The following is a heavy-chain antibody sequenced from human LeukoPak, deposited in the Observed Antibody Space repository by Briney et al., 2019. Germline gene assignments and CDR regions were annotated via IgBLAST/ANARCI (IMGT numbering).Heavy chain of an antibody. D-gene: IGHD2/OR15-2a*01. V-gene: IGHV3-74*01. CDR1: GFTFRTYW. J-gene: IGHJ4*02. CDR3: ARGSSEYYGFYKIDY. CDR2: INFDSSIT. Sequence: PGGSLRLSCAASGFTFRTYWMHWVRQAPGKGLVWVSHINFDSSITNYADSAQGRFTISRDNAKNTLYLQVNSLRAEDTAVYYCARGSSEYYGFYKIDYWGQGTLVTVSS.